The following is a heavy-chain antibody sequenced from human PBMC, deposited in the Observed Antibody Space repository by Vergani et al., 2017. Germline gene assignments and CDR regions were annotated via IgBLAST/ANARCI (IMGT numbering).Heavy chain of an antibody. J-gene: IGHJ4*02. Sequence: QVQLQESGPGLVKPSETLSLTCTVPNYSISRGYFWGWIRRPPGKGLEWIASFHHTGMTYNNPSLKSRVTISVDTSKNLISLKLNSVTAADTALYYCARHGGSCNFYHLFDSWGQGTLVTVSS. D-gene: IGHD2-2*01. CDR3: ARHGGSCNFYHLFDS. CDR1: NYSISRGYF. CDR2: FHHTGMT. V-gene: IGHV4-38-2*02.